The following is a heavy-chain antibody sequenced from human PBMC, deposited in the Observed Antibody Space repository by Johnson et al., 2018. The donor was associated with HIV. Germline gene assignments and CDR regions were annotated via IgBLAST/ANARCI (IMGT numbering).Heavy chain of an antibody. J-gene: IGHJ3*02. CDR1: GFTVNSNY. Sequence: QVQLVESGGGLVQPGGSLRLSCAASGFTVNSNYMSWVRQAPGKGLEWLAFISFDGSNKYFGDSVEGRFDISRENSKNSHYLHMNSLRPEDTAIYYCVREGYSSSSDAFDIWGQGTMVTVSS. D-gene: IGHD6-6*01. CDR3: VREGYSSSSDAFDI. V-gene: IGHV3-30*03. CDR2: ISFDGSNK.